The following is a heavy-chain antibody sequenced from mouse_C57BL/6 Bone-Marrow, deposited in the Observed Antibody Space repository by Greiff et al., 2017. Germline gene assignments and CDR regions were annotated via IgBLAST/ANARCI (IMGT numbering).Heavy chain of an antibody. J-gene: IGHJ1*03. CDR3: ARLEFYASSGDWFFDV. Sequence: VQLQQSGPELVKPGASVKLSCKASGYTFTSYDINWVKQRPGQGLEWIGRIYPRDGSTKYNEKFKGKATLTVDTSSSTAYLEHDSLTSEDSAVYCCARLEFYASSGDWFFDVWGTGTTVTVSS. CDR2: IYPRDGST. V-gene: IGHV1-85*01. D-gene: IGHD1-1*01. CDR1: GYTFTSYD.